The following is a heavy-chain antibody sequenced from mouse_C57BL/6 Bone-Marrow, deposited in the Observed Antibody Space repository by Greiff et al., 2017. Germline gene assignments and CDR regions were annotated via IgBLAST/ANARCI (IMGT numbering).Heavy chain of an antibody. V-gene: IGHV5-6*01. CDR2: ISSGGSYT. Sequence: EVQGVESGGDLVKPGGSLKLSCAASGFTFSSYGMPWVRQTPDKRLEWVATISSGGSYTYYPDSVKGRFTISRDNAKTTLYLQMSSLKSEDTAMYYWAVSPIPTVVAFDYWGQGTTLTVSS. CDR1: GFTFSSYG. D-gene: IGHD1-1*01. CDR3: AVSPIPTVVAFDY. J-gene: IGHJ2*01.